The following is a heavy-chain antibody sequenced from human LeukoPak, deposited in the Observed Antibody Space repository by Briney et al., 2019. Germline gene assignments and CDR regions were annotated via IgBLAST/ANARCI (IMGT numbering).Heavy chain of an antibody. CDR3: ASDMRYYYDTSGAFDI. CDR2: IYHSGST. CDR1: GGSISSYY. V-gene: IGHV4-38-2*02. J-gene: IGHJ3*02. D-gene: IGHD3-22*01. Sequence: SETLSLTCTVSGGSISSYYWGWIRQPPGKGLEWIGSIYHSGSTYYNPSLKSRVTISVDTSKNQFSLKLSSVTAADTAVYYCASDMRYYYDTSGAFDIWGQGTMVTVSS.